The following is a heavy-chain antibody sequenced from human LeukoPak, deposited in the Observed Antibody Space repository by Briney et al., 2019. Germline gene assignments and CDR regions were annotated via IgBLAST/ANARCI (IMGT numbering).Heavy chain of an antibody. V-gene: IGHV1-3*01. CDR2: INAGNGNT. D-gene: IGHD6-6*01. CDR3: AYSSSSPHYFDY. Sequence: ASVKVSCKASGYTFTSYGISWVRQAPGQGLEWMGWINAGNGNTKYSQKFQGRVTITRDTSASTAYMELSSLRSEDTAVYYCAYSSSSPHYFDYWGQGTLVTVSS. J-gene: IGHJ4*02. CDR1: GYTFTSYG.